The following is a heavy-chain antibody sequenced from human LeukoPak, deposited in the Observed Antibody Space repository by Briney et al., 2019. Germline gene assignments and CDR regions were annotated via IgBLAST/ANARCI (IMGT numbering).Heavy chain of an antibody. CDR1: GFTFSSYE. CDR3: ARAPYYYDSSLGFDY. V-gene: IGHV3-48*03. D-gene: IGHD3-22*01. Sequence: PGRSLRLSCAASGFTFSSYEMNWVRQAPGKGLEWVSYISSSGSTIYYADSVKGRFTISRDNAKNSLYLQMNSLRAEDTAVYYCARAPYYYDSSLGFDYWGQGTLVTVSS. CDR2: ISSSGSTI. J-gene: IGHJ4*02.